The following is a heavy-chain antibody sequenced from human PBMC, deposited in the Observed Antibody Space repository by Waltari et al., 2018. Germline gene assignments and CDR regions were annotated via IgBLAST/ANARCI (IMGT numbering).Heavy chain of an antibody. CDR1: GYTITDYY. D-gene: IGHD6-13*01. Sequence: QVLLVQSGAEVKKPGASVRVSCKASGYTITDYYIHWVRQAPGQGLEWMGWIGPGSGVTNYAQTLQGRVTMTGDASISTVYMDLNSLRSDDTAIYYCARDGGSSWYMNYWGQGTLVTVSS. V-gene: IGHV1-2*02. J-gene: IGHJ4*02. CDR3: ARDGGSSWYMNY. CDR2: IGPGSGVT.